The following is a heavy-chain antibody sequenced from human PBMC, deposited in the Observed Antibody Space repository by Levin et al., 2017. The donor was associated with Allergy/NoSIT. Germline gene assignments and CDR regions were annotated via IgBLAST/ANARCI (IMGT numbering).Heavy chain of an antibody. CDR2: INPNSGGT. Sequence: ASVKVSCKASGYTFTGYYMHWVRQAPGQGLEWMGRINPNSGGTNYAQKFQGRVTMTRDTSISTAYMALSRLRSDDTAVYYCARSMTTVPTGDYWGQGTLVTVSS. V-gene: IGHV1-2*06. D-gene: IGHD4-17*01. J-gene: IGHJ4*02. CDR3: ARSMTTVPTGDY. CDR1: GYTFTGYY.